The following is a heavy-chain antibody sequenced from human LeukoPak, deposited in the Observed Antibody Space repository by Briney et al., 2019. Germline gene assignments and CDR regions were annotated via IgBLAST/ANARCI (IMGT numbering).Heavy chain of an antibody. CDR3: TTEGYGDAFDI. V-gene: IGHV3-15*07. J-gene: IGHJ3*02. CDR2: IKSKTYGGTA. CDR1: GFTFSNAW. Sequence: GGSLRLSCAASGFTFSNAWMNWVRQAPGKGLEWVGRIKSKTYGGTADYAAPVKGRFTISRDDSKKTLCLQMSSLKTEDTAVYYCTTEGYGDAFDIWGQGTMVTVSS. D-gene: IGHD5-18*01.